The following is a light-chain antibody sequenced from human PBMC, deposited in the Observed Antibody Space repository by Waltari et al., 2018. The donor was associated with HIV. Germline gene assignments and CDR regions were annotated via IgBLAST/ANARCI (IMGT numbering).Light chain of an antibody. CDR1: SSDVGGHYY. V-gene: IGLV2-14*01. J-gene: IGLJ3*02. CDR3: SSYRSSNNVA. CDR2: AVT. Sequence: QSALTQPASVSGSLAQSITIPCTGTSSDVGGHYYFSSYQQHPGKAPELLIYAVTNRPPGISSRFSGSKSGNTASLTISGLQADDEADYYCSSYRSSNNVAFGTGTKVTVL.